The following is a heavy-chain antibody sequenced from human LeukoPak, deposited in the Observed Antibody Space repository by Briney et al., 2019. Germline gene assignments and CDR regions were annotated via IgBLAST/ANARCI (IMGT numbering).Heavy chain of an antibody. Sequence: GGSLLLSCSASGFIFSNYAMHWVRPAPGEGLEYVSAISSNGGSTYYADSVKGRFTISRDNSKNTMYLQMSSLRAEDTAVYYCVKGKSRAVTSLDYWGQGTLVTVSS. CDR3: VKGKSRAVTSLDY. J-gene: IGHJ4*02. CDR2: ISSNGGST. CDR1: GFIFSNYA. V-gene: IGHV3-64D*06. D-gene: IGHD6-19*01.